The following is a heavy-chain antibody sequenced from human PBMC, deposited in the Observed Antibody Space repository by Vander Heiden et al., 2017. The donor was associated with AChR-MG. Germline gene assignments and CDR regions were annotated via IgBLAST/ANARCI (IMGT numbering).Heavy chain of an antibody. V-gene: IGHV4-59*01. CDR2: IYYSGST. J-gene: IGHJ3*02. Sequence: QVQLQESGPGLVKPSETLSLTCTVSGGSISSYYWSWLRQPPGKGLEWIGYIYYSGSTNYNPSLKSRVTISVDTSKNQFSLKLSSVTAADTAVYYCARAQWLDDAFDIWCQGTMVTVSS. D-gene: IGHD6-19*01. CDR1: GGSISSYY. CDR3: ARAQWLDDAFDI.